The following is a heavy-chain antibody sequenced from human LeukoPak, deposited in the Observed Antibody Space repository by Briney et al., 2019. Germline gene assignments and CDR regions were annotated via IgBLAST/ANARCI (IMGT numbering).Heavy chain of an antibody. D-gene: IGHD5-18*01. V-gene: IGHV1-2*04. CDR2: INANSGGT. Sequence: ASVKVSCKASGYTFTGYYMHWVRQAPGQGLEWMGWINANSGGTNYAQKFQGWVTMTRDTSISTAYMELSRLRSDDTAVYYCARDRGYSYGLVFFDYWGQGTLVTVSS. CDR3: ARDRGYSYGLVFFDY. CDR1: GYTFTGYY. J-gene: IGHJ4*02.